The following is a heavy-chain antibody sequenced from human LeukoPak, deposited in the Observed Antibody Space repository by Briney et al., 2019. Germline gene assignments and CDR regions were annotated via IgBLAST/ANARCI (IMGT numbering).Heavy chain of an antibody. CDR3: ARMPTNMYYYFYMDV. Sequence: ASVKVSCKASGYTFTGYYMHWVRQAPGQGLEWRGWINPNSGGTNYAQKFQGRVTMTRDTSISTAYMELSRLRSDDTAVYYCARMPTNMYYYFYMDVWGKGTTVTVSS. D-gene: IGHD5-24*01. V-gene: IGHV1-2*02. CDR2: INPNSGGT. CDR1: GYTFTGYY. J-gene: IGHJ6*03.